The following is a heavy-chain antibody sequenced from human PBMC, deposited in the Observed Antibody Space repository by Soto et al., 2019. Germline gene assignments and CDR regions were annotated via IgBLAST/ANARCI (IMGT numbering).Heavy chain of an antibody. J-gene: IGHJ4*02. CDR1: GGSISSGDYY. CDR2: IYYSGTT. D-gene: IGHD3-22*01. V-gene: IGHV4-30-4*01. CDR3: ARLGGYYQAFDS. Sequence: SETLSLTCTVSGGSISSGDYYWSWIRQPPGKGLEWIGYIYYSGTTNYHPSLKSRVTISLDTSKNQFSLKLSSVTAADTAVYYCARLGGYYQAFDSWGQGTLVTVSS.